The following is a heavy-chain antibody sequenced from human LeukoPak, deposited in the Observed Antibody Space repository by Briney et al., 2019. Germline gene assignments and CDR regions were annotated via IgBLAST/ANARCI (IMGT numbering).Heavy chain of an antibody. CDR2: INANSGGT. CDR1: GYTLIGYY. J-gene: IGHJ3*02. CDR3: ARGDSSGYYYAFDI. V-gene: IGHV1-2*02. Sequence: ASVKVSCKASGYTLIGYYMHWVRQAPGQGLEWMGWINANSGGTNYAQNFQGRVTMTRDTSISTAYMELSRLRSDDTAVYYCARGDSSGYYYAFDIWGQGTMVTVSS. D-gene: IGHD3-22*01.